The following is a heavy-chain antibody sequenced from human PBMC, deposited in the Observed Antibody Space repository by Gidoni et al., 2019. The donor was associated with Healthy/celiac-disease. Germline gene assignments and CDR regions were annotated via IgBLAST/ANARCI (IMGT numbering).Heavy chain of an antibody. CDR2: ISWNSGSI. CDR1: GFTFDDYA. Sequence: EVHLVESGGGLVQPGRSLRLSCAASGFTFDDYAMPWVRQAQGKGLEWVSGISWNSGSIGDADSGKGRFTISRDNAKNSLYLKMNSLRAEDTALYYCAKEGSTKADLYYYGMDVWGQGTTVTVSS. D-gene: IGHD6-13*01. V-gene: IGHV3-9*01. J-gene: IGHJ6*02. CDR3: AKEGSTKADLYYYGMDV.